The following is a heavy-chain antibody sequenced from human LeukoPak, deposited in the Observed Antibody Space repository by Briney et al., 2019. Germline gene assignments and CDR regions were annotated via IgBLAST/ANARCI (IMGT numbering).Heavy chain of an antibody. CDR1: GFTFSDCY. CDR3: AREVANIVGATTRYYYGMDV. D-gene: IGHD1-26*01. V-gene: IGHV3-11*04. J-gene: IGHJ6*02. Sequence: PGGSLRLSCAASGFTFSDCYMSWIRQAPGKGLEWVSYISSSGSTIYYADSVKGRFTISRDNAKNSLYLQMNSLRAEDTAVYYCAREVANIVGATTRYYYGMDVWGQGTTVTVSS. CDR2: ISSSGSTI.